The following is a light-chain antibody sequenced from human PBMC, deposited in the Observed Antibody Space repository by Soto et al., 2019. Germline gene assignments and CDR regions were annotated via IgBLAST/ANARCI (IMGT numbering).Light chain of an antibody. CDR2: SVS. Sequence: DVVMTQSPLSLPVTLGQSASISCKSSQSLVDSDGNTYLIWFHQRPGQSPRRLIYSVSNRDSGVPDRFSGSGSGTDVTLKISRVEAEDVGLYYCMQGSHWPWTFGQGTKVEFK. J-gene: IGKJ1*01. CDR1: QSLVDSDGNTY. CDR3: MQGSHWPWT. V-gene: IGKV2-30*01.